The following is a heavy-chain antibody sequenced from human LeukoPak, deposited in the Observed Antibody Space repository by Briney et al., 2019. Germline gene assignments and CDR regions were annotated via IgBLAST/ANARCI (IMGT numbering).Heavy chain of an antibody. CDR1: GFTFSSFA. CDR3: AKVRRAYRPFVGSSFDY. CDR2: ISGSGGST. V-gene: IGHV3-23*01. J-gene: IGHJ4*02. Sequence: PGGSLRLSCAASGFTFSSFAMSWVRQAPGKGLEWVSAISGSGGSTYYADSVKGRFTISRDNSKNTLYLQMNSLTAEDTAVYYCAKVRRAYRPFVGSSFDYWGQGTLVTVSS. D-gene: IGHD3-16*01.